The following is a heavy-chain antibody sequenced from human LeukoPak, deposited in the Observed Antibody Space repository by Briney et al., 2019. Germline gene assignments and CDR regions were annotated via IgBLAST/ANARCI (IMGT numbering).Heavy chain of an antibody. Sequence: GGSLRLSCAASGXTFSNYYMSWIRQAPGKGLEWVSSISSSSSYIYYADSVKGRFTISRDNAKNSLYLQMNSLRAEDTAVYYCARDQPYCSGGSCYSNYYYYYGMDVWGQGTTVTVSS. CDR2: ISSSSSYI. V-gene: IGHV3-21*01. CDR1: GXTFSNYY. CDR3: ARDQPYCSGGSCYSNYYYYYGMDV. D-gene: IGHD2-15*01. J-gene: IGHJ6*02.